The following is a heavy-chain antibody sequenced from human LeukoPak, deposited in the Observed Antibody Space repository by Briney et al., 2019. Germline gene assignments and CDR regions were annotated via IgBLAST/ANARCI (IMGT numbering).Heavy chain of an antibody. Sequence: SETLSLTCTVSGGSISSYYWSWIRQPPGKGLEWIGYIYYSGSTNYNPSLKSRVTISVDTSKNQFFLKLSSVTAADTTVYYCARGVMGYYYYYMDVWGKGTTVTVSS. V-gene: IGHV4-59*08. CDR2: IYYSGST. CDR1: GGSISSYY. CDR3: ARGVMGYYYYYMDV. D-gene: IGHD3-16*01. J-gene: IGHJ6*03.